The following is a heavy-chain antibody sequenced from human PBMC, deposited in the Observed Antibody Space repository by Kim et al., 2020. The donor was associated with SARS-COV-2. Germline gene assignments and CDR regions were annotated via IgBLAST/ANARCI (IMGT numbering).Heavy chain of an antibody. D-gene: IGHD5-12*01. Sequence: SETLSLTCTVSGGSISSSSYYWGWIRQPPGKGLEWIGSIYYSGSTYYNPSLKSRVTISVDTSKNQFSLKLSSVTAADTAVYYCARDLGDIVATIGCWFDP. CDR3: ARDLGDIVATIGCWFDP. CDR2: IYYSGST. J-gene: IGHJ5*02. V-gene: IGHV4-39*07. CDR1: GGSISSSSYY.